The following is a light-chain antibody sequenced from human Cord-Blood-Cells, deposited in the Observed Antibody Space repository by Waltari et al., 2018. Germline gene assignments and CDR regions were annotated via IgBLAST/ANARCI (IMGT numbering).Light chain of an antibody. J-gene: IGLJ1*01. CDR3: SSYTSSSTDV. V-gene: IGLV2-14*01. CDR1: SSDVGGYHH. CDR2: DVS. Sequence: QSALTQPASVSVSPGQSITISCTGTSSDVGGYHHVSWYQQHPGKAPKLMSYDVSHRPSGVSNRFSGSKSGNTASLTISGLQAEDEADYYCSSYTSSSTDVFGTGTKVTVL.